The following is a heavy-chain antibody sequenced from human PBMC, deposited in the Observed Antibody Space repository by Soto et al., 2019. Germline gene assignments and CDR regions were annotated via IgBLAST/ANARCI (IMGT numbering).Heavy chain of an antibody. Sequence: ASETLSLTCAVYGGSFSGYYWSWIRQPPGKGLEWIGEINHSGSTNYNPSLKSRVTISVDTSKNQFSLKLSSVTAADTAVYYCARSYCSGGSCYWLDYWGQGTLVTAPQ. V-gene: IGHV4-34*01. CDR1: GGSFSGYY. J-gene: IGHJ4*02. CDR3: ARSYCSGGSCYWLDY. CDR2: INHSGST. D-gene: IGHD2-15*01.